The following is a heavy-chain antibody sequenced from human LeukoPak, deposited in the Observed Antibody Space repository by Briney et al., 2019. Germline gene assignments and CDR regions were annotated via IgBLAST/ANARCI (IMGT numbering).Heavy chain of an antibody. CDR2: IYYSGST. CDR1: GGSISSSSYY. V-gene: IGHV4-39*01. CDR3: ARQGYYDILTGYHDAFDI. Sequence: PSETLPLTCTVSGGSISSSSYYWGWIRQPPGKGLEWIGSIYYSGSTYYNPSLKSRVTISVDTSKNQFSLKLSSVTAADTAVYYCARQGYYDILTGYHDAFDIWGQGTMVTVSS. D-gene: IGHD3-9*01. J-gene: IGHJ3*02.